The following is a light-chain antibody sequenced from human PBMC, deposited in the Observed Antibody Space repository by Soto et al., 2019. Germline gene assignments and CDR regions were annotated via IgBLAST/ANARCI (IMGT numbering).Light chain of an antibody. CDR1: QSVTSSY. CDR2: GAS. Sequence: EIVLTQSPGTLSLSPGERVTLSCRASQSVTSSYLAWYQQKPGQAPRLLIYGASSRATGIPDRFSGSGSGTDFTLTINRLEPGDSAVYYCQQHDATPLTFGGGTKVDIK. V-gene: IGKV3-20*01. J-gene: IGKJ4*01. CDR3: QQHDATPLT.